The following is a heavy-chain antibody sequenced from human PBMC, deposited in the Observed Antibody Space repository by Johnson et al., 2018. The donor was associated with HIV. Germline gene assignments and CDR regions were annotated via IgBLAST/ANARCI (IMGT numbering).Heavy chain of an antibody. CDR1: GFTVSSNY. J-gene: IGHJ3*02. CDR3: ARDYSNPPHAFDI. D-gene: IGHD4-11*01. V-gene: IGHV3-11*01. CDR2: ISSSGSTI. Sequence: QVLLVESGGGLIQPGGSLRLSCAASGFTVSSNYMGWVRQAPGKGLEWVSYISSSGSTIYYADSVKGRFTISRDNAKNSLYLQMNSLRAEDTAVYYCARDYSNPPHAFDIWGQGTMVTVSS.